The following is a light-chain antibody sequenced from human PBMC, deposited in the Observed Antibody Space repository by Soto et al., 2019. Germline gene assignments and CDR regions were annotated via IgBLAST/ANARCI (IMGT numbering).Light chain of an antibody. CDR1: SSDVGSYNL. V-gene: IGLV2-23*02. CDR2: EVS. CDR3: CSYAGSTSWV. J-gene: IGLJ3*02. Sequence: QSALTQPASVSGSPGQSITMSCTGTSSDVGSYNLVSWYQQHPGKAPKLMISEVSKRPSGVSNRFSGSKSGNTASLTISGLQAEDEADYYCCSYAGSTSWVFGGGTKLT.